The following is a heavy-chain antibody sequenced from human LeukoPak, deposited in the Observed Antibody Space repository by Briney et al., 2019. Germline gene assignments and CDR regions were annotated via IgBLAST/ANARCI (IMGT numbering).Heavy chain of an antibody. J-gene: IGHJ4*02. CDR3: ARDATYSSGWSQRGYNFDF. D-gene: IGHD6-19*01. V-gene: IGHV3-66*01. CDR2: IYSGGGTT. CDR1: GFTVSNNY. Sequence: AGGSLRLSCAASGFTVSNNYMSWVRQAPGKGLEWVSVIYSGGGTTYYADSVKGRFTITRDNSKNTVYLQMNSLRAEDTAVYYCARDATYSSGWSQRGYNFDFWGQGTLVTVSS.